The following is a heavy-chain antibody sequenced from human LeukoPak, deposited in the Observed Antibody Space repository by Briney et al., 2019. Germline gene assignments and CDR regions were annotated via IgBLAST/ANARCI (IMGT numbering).Heavy chain of an antibody. CDR1: GFTFSSYS. V-gene: IGHV3-21*04. CDR3: ARAHTIFGVVSA. CDR2: ISSSSSYI. J-gene: IGHJ4*02. Sequence: GGSLRLSCAASGFTFSSYSMNWVRQAPGKGLEWVSSISSSSSYIYYTDSVKGRFTISRDNAKNSLYLQMNSLRAEDTAVYYCARAHTIFGVVSAWGQGTLVTVSS. D-gene: IGHD3-3*01.